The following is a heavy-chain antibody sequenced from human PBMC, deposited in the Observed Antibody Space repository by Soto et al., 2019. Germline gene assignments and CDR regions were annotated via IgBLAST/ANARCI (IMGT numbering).Heavy chain of an antibody. D-gene: IGHD6-6*01. V-gene: IGHV3-43*01. CDR3: AKDMQADREDYYYYYGMDV. J-gene: IGHJ6*02. CDR1: GFTFDDYT. CDR2: ISWDGGST. Sequence: EVQLVESGGVVVQPGGSLRLSCAASGFTFDDYTMHWVRQAPGKGLEWVSLISWDGGSTYYADSVKGRFTISRDNSKNSLYLQMNSLRTEDTALYYCAKDMQADREDYYYYYGMDVWGQGTTVTVSS.